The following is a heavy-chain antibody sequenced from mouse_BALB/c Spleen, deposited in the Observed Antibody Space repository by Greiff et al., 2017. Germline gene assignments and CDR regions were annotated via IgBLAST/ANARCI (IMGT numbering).Heavy chain of an antibody. CDR1: GFSLTGYG. CDR3: AREHYRYGWFAD. V-gene: IGHV2-6-7*01. J-gene: IGHJ3*01. CDR2: IWGDGST. Sequence: VMLVESGPGLVAPSQSLSITCTVSGFSLTGYGVNWVRQSPGKGLEWLGMIWGDGSTDYNSALKSRLSISEDNSKSQVFLKMNSLQTDDTARYCCAREHYRYGWFADWGEGTLVTVSA. D-gene: IGHD2-14*01.